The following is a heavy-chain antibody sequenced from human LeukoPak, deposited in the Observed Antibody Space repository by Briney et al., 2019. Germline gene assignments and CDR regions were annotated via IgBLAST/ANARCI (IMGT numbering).Heavy chain of an antibody. Sequence: SETLSLTCAVYGGSFSGYYWSWIRQPPGKGLEWIGEINHSGSTNYNPSLKSRVTISVDTSKNQFTLKLSSVTAADTAVYYCARVLGYGDYPYYYYYGMDVWGQGTTVTVSS. CDR1: GGSFSGYY. CDR2: INHSGST. V-gene: IGHV4-34*01. D-gene: IGHD4-17*01. J-gene: IGHJ6*02. CDR3: ARVLGYGDYPYYYYYGMDV.